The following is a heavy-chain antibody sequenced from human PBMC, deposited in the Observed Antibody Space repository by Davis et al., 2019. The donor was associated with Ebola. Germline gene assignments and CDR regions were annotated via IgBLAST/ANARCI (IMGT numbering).Heavy chain of an antibody. D-gene: IGHD3-3*01. V-gene: IGHV1-18*01. CDR1: GYTFTSYG. Sequence: ASVKVSCKASGYTFTSYGISWVRQAPRQGLEWLGWISAYNGNTNYAQKLQGRVTMTTDTTTSTAYMELRSLISDDTAVYYCARDLGYDFWSGYLPFDYWGQGTLVTVSS. CDR3: ARDLGYDFWSGYLPFDY. J-gene: IGHJ4*02. CDR2: ISAYNGNT.